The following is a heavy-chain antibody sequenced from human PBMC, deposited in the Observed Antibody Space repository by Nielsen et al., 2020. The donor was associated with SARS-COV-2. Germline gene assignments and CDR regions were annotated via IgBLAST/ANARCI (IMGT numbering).Heavy chain of an antibody. V-gene: IGHV1-8*01. CDR1: GYTFTSYD. J-gene: IGHJ6*02. D-gene: IGHD3-3*01. CDR3: ARDRFLEWLPYGVPYYYYYYGMDV. Sequence: ASVKVSCKASGYTFTSYDINWVRQATGQGLEWMGWMNPNSGNTGYAQKFQGRVTMTRNTSISTAYMELSSLRSEDTAVYYCARDRFLEWLPYGVPYYYYYYGMDVWGQGTTVTVSS. CDR2: MNPNSGNT.